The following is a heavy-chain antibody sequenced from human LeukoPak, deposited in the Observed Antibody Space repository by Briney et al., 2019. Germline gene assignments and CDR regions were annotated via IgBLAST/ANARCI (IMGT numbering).Heavy chain of an antibody. J-gene: IGHJ4*02. CDR2: IKSKTDGETT. CDR3: TTDGAQGY. Sequence: PGGSLRLSCAASGFTFTNAWMSWVRQAPGKGLEWVGRIKSKTDGETTDYAAPVKGRFTVSRDDSKNTLYLQMNSLKIEDTGVYYCTTDGAQGYWGQGTLVTVSS. CDR1: GFTFTNAW. V-gene: IGHV3-15*01. D-gene: IGHD3-10*01.